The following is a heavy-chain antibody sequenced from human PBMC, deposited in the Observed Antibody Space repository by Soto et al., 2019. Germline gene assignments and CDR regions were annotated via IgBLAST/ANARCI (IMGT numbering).Heavy chain of an antibody. V-gene: IGHV5-51*01. J-gene: IGHJ5*02. CDR3: ARQDYSSDPSSSCYQNWFAP. CDR1: GYSFTSYW. D-gene: IGHD6-13*01. CDR2: IYPGDSDT. Sequence: PGESLKISCKGSGYSFTSYWIGWVRQMPGKGLEWMGIIYPGDSDTRYSPSFQGQVTISADKSISTAYLQWSSLKASDTAMYYCARQDYSSDPSSSCYQNWFAPWGQGTLVTVSS.